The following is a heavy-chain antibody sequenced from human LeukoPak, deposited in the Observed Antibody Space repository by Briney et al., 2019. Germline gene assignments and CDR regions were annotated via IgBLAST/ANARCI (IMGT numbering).Heavy chain of an antibody. CDR2: ISGSGDIT. V-gene: IGHV3-23*01. CDR3: AREWWYLDY. Sequence: GGSLRLSCAASGFTFSSSYMGWVRQAPGKGLEWVSEISGSGDITYYPDSVKGRFTISRGNSKGTLYMQMNSLRVEDTAVYYCAREWWYLDYWGQGTLVTVSS. CDR1: GFTFSSSY. J-gene: IGHJ4*02. D-gene: IGHD2-15*01.